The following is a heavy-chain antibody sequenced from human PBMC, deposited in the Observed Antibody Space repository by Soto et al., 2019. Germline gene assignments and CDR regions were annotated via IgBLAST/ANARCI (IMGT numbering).Heavy chain of an antibody. Sequence: SETLSLTCTVSGGSISSGGYYWSWIRQHPGKGLEWIGYIYYSGSTYYNPSLKSRVTISVDTSKNQFSLKLSSVTAADTAVYYCAREPKTYYYGSGSLVSAVYYYGMDVWGQGTTVTVSS. CDR1: GGSISSGGYY. CDR3: AREPKTYYYGSGSLVSAVYYYGMDV. CDR2: IYYSGST. V-gene: IGHV4-31*03. D-gene: IGHD3-10*01. J-gene: IGHJ6*02.